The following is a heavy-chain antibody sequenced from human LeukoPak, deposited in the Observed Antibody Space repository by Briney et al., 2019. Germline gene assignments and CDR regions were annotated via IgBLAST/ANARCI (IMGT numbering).Heavy chain of an antibody. J-gene: IGHJ4*02. CDR1: GYTFSNYY. CDR3: AREESGGYFDY. CDR2: INPTGTGT. Sequence: GASVKVSCTASGYTFSNYYMHWVRQAPGQGLEWMGLINPTGTGTNYAQKFRGRVTLTRDTSTTTVYMELSSLRSEDSAVYYCAREESGGYFDYWGQGTLVTVSS. V-gene: IGHV1-46*01. D-gene: IGHD2-8*02.